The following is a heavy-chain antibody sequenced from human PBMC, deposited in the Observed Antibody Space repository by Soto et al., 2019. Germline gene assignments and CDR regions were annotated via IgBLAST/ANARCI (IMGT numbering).Heavy chain of an antibody. J-gene: IGHJ4*02. Sequence: PSETLSLTCNVSGGSVYSDNYYWTWVRRPPGKGLEWIGNIHNSGTTNYNPSLQNRVSISIDTSKNQYSLKLTSVTAADAALYYCARDIRGFTRALDYWGRGTPVTVS. V-gene: IGHV4-61*01. CDR3: ARDIRGFTRALDY. CDR1: GGSVYSDNYY. D-gene: IGHD5-12*01. CDR2: IHNSGTT.